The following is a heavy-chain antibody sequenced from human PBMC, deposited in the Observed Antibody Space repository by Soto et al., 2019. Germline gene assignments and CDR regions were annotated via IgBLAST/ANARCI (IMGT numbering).Heavy chain of an antibody. CDR1: GFTFSSYG. CDR2: IWYDGSNK. CDR3: ASQDYDSSLSAFDI. V-gene: IGHV3-33*01. D-gene: IGHD3-22*01. J-gene: IGHJ3*02. Sequence: PGGSLRLSCASSGFTFSSYGMHWVRQAPGKGLEWVAVIWYDGSNKYYADSVKGRFTISRDNSKNTLYLQMNSLRAEDTAVYYCASQDYDSSLSAFDIRGEGTMVTVSS.